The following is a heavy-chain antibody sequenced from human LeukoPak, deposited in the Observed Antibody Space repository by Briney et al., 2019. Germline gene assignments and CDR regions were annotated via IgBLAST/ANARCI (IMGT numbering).Heavy chain of an antibody. CDR3: ARLDNWFDP. J-gene: IGHJ5*02. CDR1: GGSFSGYY. Sequence: PSETLSLTCAVYGGSFSGYYWSWIRQPPGKGPEWIGEINHSGSTNYNPSLKSRVTISVDTSKNQFSLKLTPVTAADTAMYYCARLDNWFDPWGQGTLVTVSS. CDR2: INHSGST. V-gene: IGHV4-34*01.